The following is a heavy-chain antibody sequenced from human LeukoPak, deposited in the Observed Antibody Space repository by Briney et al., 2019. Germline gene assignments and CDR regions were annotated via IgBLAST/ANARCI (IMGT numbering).Heavy chain of an antibody. Sequence: ASVKVSCKASGYTFTGYYLHWVRQAPGQGLEWLGLINPHSGDTTYAQKFQGRVTMTRDTSISTAYMELSRLRSDDTAVYYCARLSLVVGGAFDIWGQGTMVTVSS. CDR1: GYTFTGYY. J-gene: IGHJ3*02. CDR3: ARLSLVVGGAFDI. D-gene: IGHD1-26*01. V-gene: IGHV1-2*02. CDR2: INPHSGDT.